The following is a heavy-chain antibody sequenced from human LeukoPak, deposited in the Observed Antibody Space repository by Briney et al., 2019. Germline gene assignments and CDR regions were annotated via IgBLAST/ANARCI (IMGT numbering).Heavy chain of an antibody. Sequence: SETLSLTCTVSGGSISSGDYYWGWIRQPPGKGLEWIGTIYYSGSTYYNPSLKSRVTISVDTSKNQFSLKLSSVTAADTAVYYCARGGPSGRYYNWFDPWGQGTLVTVPS. CDR2: IYYSGST. V-gene: IGHV4-30-4*08. J-gene: IGHJ5*02. CDR1: GGSISSGDYY. D-gene: IGHD1-26*01. CDR3: ARGGPSGRYYNWFDP.